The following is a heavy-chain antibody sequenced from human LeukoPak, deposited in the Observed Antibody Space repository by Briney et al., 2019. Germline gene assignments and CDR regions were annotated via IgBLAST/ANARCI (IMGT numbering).Heavy chain of an antibody. V-gene: IGHV4-61*02. CDR2: IYISGNT. J-gene: IGHJ5*02. CDR3: AGTRRYCSGGSCYNWFDP. CDR1: GDSISSDTYY. Sequence: PSETLSLTCTVSGDSISSDTYYWTWIRQPAGKGLEGIGRIYISGNTNYNPSLKSRVTLSVDTSKNQFSLNLNSVTAADTAVYYCAGTRRYCSGGSCYNWFDPWGQGTLVTVSS. D-gene: IGHD2-15*01.